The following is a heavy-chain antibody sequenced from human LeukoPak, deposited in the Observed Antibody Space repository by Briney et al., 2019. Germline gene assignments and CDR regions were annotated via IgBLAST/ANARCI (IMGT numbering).Heavy chain of an antibody. D-gene: IGHD6-13*01. Sequence: SETLSLTRTVSGGSISSYYWSWIRQPPGKGLEWIGYIYYRGSTNYNPSLKSRVTISVDTSKNQFSLKLSSVTAADTAVYYCASSSWYGKFDYWGQGTLVTVSS. V-gene: IGHV4-59*08. CDR3: ASSSWYGKFDY. CDR2: IYYRGST. J-gene: IGHJ4*02. CDR1: GGSISSYY.